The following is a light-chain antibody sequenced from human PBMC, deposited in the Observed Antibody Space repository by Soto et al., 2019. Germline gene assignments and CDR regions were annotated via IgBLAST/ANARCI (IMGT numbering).Light chain of an antibody. CDR3: QQYGSTPLT. Sequence: EGGWTQSPGTLSLSPGGRATLSCRASQSVSRNYVAWYQQKPGQAPRLLIYGASSRASGIPDRFSGSGSGADFTLSITRLEPEDFALYYCQQYGSTPLTFGGGTKVDIK. J-gene: IGKJ4*01. CDR2: GAS. CDR1: QSVSRNY. V-gene: IGKV3-20*01.